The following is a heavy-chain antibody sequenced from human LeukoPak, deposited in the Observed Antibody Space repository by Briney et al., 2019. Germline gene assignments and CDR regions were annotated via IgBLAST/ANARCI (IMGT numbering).Heavy chain of an antibody. Sequence: GESLRISCKGSGYSFTSYWISWVRQMPGKDLEWIGRIDPSDSYTNYSPSFQGHVTISADKSISTAYLQWSSLKASDTAMYYCARQDIAAANGFDPWGQGTLVTVSS. V-gene: IGHV5-10-1*01. CDR1: GYSFTSYW. CDR2: IDPSDSYT. J-gene: IGHJ5*02. D-gene: IGHD6-13*01. CDR3: ARQDIAAANGFDP.